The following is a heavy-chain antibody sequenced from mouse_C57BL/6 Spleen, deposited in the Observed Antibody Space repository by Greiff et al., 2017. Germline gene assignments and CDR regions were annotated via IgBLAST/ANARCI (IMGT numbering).Heavy chain of an antibody. Sequence: EVQVVESGGGLVKPGGSLKLSCAASGFTFSSYTMSWARQTPEKRLEWVATISGGGGNTYYPDSVKGRFTISRDNAKNTLYLQMSSLRSEDTALYYCARPFYDGYYWFAYWGQGTLVTVSA. D-gene: IGHD2-3*01. J-gene: IGHJ3*01. CDR3: ARPFYDGYYWFAY. CDR1: GFTFSSYT. CDR2: ISGGGGNT. V-gene: IGHV5-9*01.